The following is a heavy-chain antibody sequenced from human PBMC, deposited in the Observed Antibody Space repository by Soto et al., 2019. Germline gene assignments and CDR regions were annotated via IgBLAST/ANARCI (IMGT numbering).Heavy chain of an antibody. CDR1: GGSISSSSYY. J-gene: IGHJ4*02. Sequence: QLQLQESGPGLVKPSETLSLTCTVSGGSISSSSYYWGWIRQPPGKGLEWIGSIYYSGSTYYNPSLKSRVTISVDTSKTQFSLKLSSVTAADTAVYYCAGVRAIAAPPGYFDYWGQGTLVTVSS. V-gene: IGHV4-39*01. D-gene: IGHD6-13*01. CDR2: IYYSGST. CDR3: AGVRAIAAPPGYFDY.